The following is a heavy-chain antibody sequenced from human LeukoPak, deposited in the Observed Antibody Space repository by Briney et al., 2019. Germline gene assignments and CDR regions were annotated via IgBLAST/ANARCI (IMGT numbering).Heavy chain of an antibody. J-gene: IGHJ3*02. CDR1: GGSISSSSYY. CDR2: IYYSGST. V-gene: IGHV4-39*01. CDR3: ARILRYFDWLSLYAFDI. D-gene: IGHD3-9*01. Sequence: NPSETLSLTCTVSGGSISSSSYYWGWIRQPPGKGLEWIGSIYYSGSTYYNPSLKSRVTISVDTSKNQFSLKLSSVTAADTAVYYCARILRYFDWLSLYAFDIWGQGTMVTVSS.